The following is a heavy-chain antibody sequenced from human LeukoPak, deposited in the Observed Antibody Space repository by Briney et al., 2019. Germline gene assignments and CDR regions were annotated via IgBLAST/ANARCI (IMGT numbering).Heavy chain of an antibody. CDR2: IYYSGST. CDR1: GGSISSSNYY. CDR3: AMIPYCTSVTCYYLDY. J-gene: IGHJ4*02. Sequence: PSETLSLTCTVSGGSISSSNYYWGWIRQPPGKGLEWIGNIYYSGSTYYNPSLKSRVTISVDTSKNQFSLKLNSVTAADTAVYYCAMIPYCTSVTCYYLDYWGQGTLVTVSS. V-gene: IGHV4-39*07. D-gene: IGHD2-8*01.